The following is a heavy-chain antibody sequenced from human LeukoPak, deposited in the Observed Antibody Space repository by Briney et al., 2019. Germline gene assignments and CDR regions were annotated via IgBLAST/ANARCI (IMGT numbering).Heavy chain of an antibody. CDR1: GFPFSSHG. CDR3: AKGRLGLWSLDN. V-gene: IGHV3-30*18. Sequence: GGSLRLSCAASGFPFSSHGMHWVRQAPGKGLEWVAILSYDGGDKYYADSVKGRFTISRDNSKSTLYLQMNSLRVDDTAVYYCAKGRLGLWSLDNWGQGTLVTVSS. D-gene: IGHD2-8*02. J-gene: IGHJ4*02. CDR2: LSYDGGDK.